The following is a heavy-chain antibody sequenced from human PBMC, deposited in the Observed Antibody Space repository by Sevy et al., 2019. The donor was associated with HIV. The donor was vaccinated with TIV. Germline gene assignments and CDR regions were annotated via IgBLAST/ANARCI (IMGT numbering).Heavy chain of an antibody. CDR3: ARGGSKSNDDYFDY. D-gene: IGHD1-20*01. CDR2: IDPKSGGT. V-gene: IGHV1-2*02. Sequence: ASVKVSCKASGYTFSVKYIHWVRQAPGQGLEWVGWIDPKSGGTSYAQKFQGRVSMTRDTSISTAYMELYWLTSDDTAVYYCARGGSKSNDDYFDYWGQGSLVTVSS. J-gene: IGHJ4*02. CDR1: GYTFSVKY.